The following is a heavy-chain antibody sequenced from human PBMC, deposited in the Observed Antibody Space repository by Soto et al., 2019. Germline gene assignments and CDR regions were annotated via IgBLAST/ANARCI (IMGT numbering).Heavy chain of an antibody. D-gene: IGHD6-19*01. CDR3: ARGDSSGWYGEVDY. Sequence: ASVTVSCQASVYTFTGYYMHWVRQAPGQGLEWMGWINPNSGGTNYAQKFQGRVTMTRDTSISTAYMELSRLRSDDTAVYYCARGDSSGWYGEVDYWGQGTLVTVSS. CDR1: VYTFTGYY. V-gene: IGHV1-2*02. CDR2: INPNSGGT. J-gene: IGHJ4*02.